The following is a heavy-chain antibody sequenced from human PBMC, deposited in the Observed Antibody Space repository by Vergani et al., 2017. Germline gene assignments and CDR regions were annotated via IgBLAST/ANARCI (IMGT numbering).Heavy chain of an antibody. CDR1: GGTFSSYA. Sequence: QVQLVQSGAEVKKPGSSVKVSCKASGGTFSSYAISWVRQAPGQGLEWMGGIIPTFGTANYAQKFQGRVTITADESTSTAYRELSSLRSEDTAVYYCARGRDGYNYELGWFDPWGQGTLVTVSS. CDR2: IIPTFGTA. J-gene: IGHJ5*02. D-gene: IGHD5-24*01. CDR3: ARGRDGYNYELGWFDP. V-gene: IGHV1-69*12.